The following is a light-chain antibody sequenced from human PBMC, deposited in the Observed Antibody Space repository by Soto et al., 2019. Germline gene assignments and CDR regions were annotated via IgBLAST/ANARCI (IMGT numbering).Light chain of an antibody. CDR3: QQYNNWPRT. CDR1: QSVTSN. J-gene: IGKJ1*01. V-gene: IGKV3-15*01. Sequence: EVVMTQSPATLSVSPGERATLSCRASQSVTSNLAWYQQKPGQAPRLFIYGASSRATGLPVRFSGSGSGTEFNLTISSLQSEDLAVYCCQQYNNWPRTFGQGTKVEIK. CDR2: GAS.